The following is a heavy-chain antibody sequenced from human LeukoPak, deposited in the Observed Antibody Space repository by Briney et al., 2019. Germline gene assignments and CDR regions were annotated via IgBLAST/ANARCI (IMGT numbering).Heavy chain of an antibody. V-gene: IGHV1-2*02. J-gene: IGHJ3*02. Sequence: ASVKVSCKASGYTFTGYYMHWVRQAPGQGLEWMGWINPNSGGTNYAQKFQGRVTMTRDTSISTAYMELSRLRSDDTAVYYCARVQNPDILTGYSNVPDAFDIWGQGTMDTVSS. D-gene: IGHD3-9*01. CDR2: INPNSGGT. CDR3: ARVQNPDILTGYSNVPDAFDI. CDR1: GYTFTGYY.